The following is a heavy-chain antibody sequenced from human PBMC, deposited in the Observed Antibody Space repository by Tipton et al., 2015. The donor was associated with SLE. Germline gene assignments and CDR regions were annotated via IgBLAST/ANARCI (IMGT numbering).Heavy chain of an antibody. D-gene: IGHD1-14*01. J-gene: IGHJ4*02. V-gene: IGHV4-59*01. CDR2: VHDSVMV. CDR1: GGLTRDYF. CDR3: VRDPALAETGTCFVR. Sequence: TLSLTCTVSGGLTRDYFWTWIRQPPGRGLEYIGYVHDSVMVNYNPSLKSRVTISADTSRNQFYLTLTSVTDADTAKYYCVRDPALAETGTCFVRWGQGILVSVSS.